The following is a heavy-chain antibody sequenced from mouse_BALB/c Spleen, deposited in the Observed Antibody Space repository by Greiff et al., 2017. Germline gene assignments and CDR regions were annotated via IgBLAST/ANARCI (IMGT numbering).Heavy chain of an antibody. V-gene: IGHV5-12-1*01. Sequence: EVMLVESGGGLVKPGGSLKLSCAASGFAFSSYDMSWVRQTPEKRLEWVAYISSGGGSTYYPDTVKGRFTISRDNAKNTLYLQMSSLKSEDTAMYYCTRRGAYYAMDYWGQGTSVTVSS. CDR1: GFAFSSYD. CDR3: TRRGAYYAMDY. CDR2: ISSGGGST. J-gene: IGHJ4*01.